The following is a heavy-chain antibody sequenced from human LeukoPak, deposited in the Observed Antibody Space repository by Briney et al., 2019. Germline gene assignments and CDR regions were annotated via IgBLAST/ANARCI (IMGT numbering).Heavy chain of an antibody. J-gene: IGHJ4*02. Sequence: GGSLRLSCAASGFMFSSDAMHWVRQAPGKGLEWVAVISYDGSNKYYADSVKGRFTISRDNSKNTLYLQMNSLRAEDTAVYYCAREVVVAATPTYFDYWGQGTLVTVSS. D-gene: IGHD2-15*01. CDR3: AREVVVAATPTYFDY. V-gene: IGHV3-30-3*01. CDR2: ISYDGSNK. CDR1: GFMFSSDA.